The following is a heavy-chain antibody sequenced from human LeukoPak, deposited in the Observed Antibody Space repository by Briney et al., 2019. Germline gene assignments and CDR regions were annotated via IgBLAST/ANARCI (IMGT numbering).Heavy chain of an antibody. CDR3: ARGGWLQDF. CDR1: GGSIRSYY. Sequence: SETLSLTCTVSGGSIRSYYWSWIRQPPGKGLEWIGYIYYSGSTSYNPSLKSRVTISVDTSKNQFSLKLSSVAAADTAVYYCARGGWLQDFWGQGTLVTVSS. CDR2: IYYSGST. V-gene: IGHV4-59*01. D-gene: IGHD5-24*01. J-gene: IGHJ4*02.